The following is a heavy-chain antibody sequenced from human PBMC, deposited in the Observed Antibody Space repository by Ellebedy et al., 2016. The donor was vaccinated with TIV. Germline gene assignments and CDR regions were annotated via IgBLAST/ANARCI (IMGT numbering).Heavy chain of an antibody. CDR3: ARRGSYGDYAVQVNSWFDR. D-gene: IGHD4-17*01. V-gene: IGHV3-7*01. Sequence: PGGSLRLSCAASGFSFRSYWMSWVRQAPGKGLEWVANIYQDGSEKYYLDSVKGRFTISRDNAINSLFLQMNSLRAGDTAVYYCARRGSYGDYAVQVNSWFDRWGRGTLVTVSS. CDR1: GFSFRSYW. J-gene: IGHJ5*02. CDR2: IYQDGSEK.